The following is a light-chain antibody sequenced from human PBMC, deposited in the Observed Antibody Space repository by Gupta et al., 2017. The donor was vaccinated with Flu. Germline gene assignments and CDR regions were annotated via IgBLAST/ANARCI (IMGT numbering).Light chain of an antibody. CDR3: CSDGGDYTWV. V-gene: IGLV2-11*01. CDR1: STDVGGYYDH. J-gene: IGLJ3*02. CDR2: DVT. Sequence: SALTQPRSVSGSPGPSVTISCAGTSTDVGGYYDHVSWYQQHPGKAPKLIIYDVTKWPSGIPDRFSGSKSGNTASLTISGLQAEEEADYYCCSDGGDYTWVFGGGTKLTVL.